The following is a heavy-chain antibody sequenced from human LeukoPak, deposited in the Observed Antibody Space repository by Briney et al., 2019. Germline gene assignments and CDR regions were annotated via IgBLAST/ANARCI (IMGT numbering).Heavy chain of an antibody. Sequence: GGSLRLSCAASGFTFSSYAMSWVRQAPGKGLEWVSIIYSGGSTYYADSLKGRFTISRDNSKNTLYLQMNSLRAEDTAVYYCAYTGGGYWGQGTLVTVSS. CDR3: AYTGGGY. J-gene: IGHJ4*02. V-gene: IGHV3-66*01. D-gene: IGHD2-2*02. CDR2: IYSGGST. CDR1: GFTFSSYA.